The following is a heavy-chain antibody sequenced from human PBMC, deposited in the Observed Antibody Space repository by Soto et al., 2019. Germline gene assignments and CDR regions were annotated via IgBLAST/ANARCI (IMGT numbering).Heavy chain of an antibody. CDR3: ASDSHCSGGPCPVGGFDM. Sequence: PGESLKISCQGSGYGFSIHWVAWLRQMPGKGLEWVGFIYPGNSDTIYSPSFQGQVTISADLALSTTYLQWDTLKPSDTAIYFCASDSHCSGGPCPVGGFDMWGQGTMVTVSS. CDR1: GYGFSIHW. J-gene: IGHJ3*02. CDR2: IYPGNSDT. V-gene: IGHV5-51*01. D-gene: IGHD2-15*01.